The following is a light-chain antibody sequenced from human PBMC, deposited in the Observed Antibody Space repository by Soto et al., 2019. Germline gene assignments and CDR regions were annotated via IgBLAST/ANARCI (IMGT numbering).Light chain of an antibody. V-gene: IGKV1-5*01. CDR1: QSISSW. J-gene: IGKJ1*01. CDR3: QHYNSYSEA. Sequence: IQMTQSPCTLSAPVGRTGTSTCRASQSISSWLAWYKQKPGKAPKLLIYDASSFESGVPARFSGSGSGTEFTLTISSLQPDDFATYYCQHYNSYSEACGQGTKGDIK. CDR2: DAS.